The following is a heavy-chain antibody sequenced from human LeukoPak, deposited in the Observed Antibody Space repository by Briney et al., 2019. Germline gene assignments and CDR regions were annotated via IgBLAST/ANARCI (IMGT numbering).Heavy chain of an antibody. J-gene: IGHJ6*03. CDR1: GFPFSDYA. Sequence: GGSLRLSCTASGFPFSDYAMNWVREAPGEGLEWGAGVSDSGSTTYSADSVKGRFTISRDDSKNTLYLHMNSLRDADTALYYCGRGSRETTMFYYYYMDVWGKGTTVIVSS. D-gene: IGHD3-10*01. V-gene: IGHV3-23*01. CDR2: VSDSGSTT. CDR3: GRGSRETTMFYYYYMDV.